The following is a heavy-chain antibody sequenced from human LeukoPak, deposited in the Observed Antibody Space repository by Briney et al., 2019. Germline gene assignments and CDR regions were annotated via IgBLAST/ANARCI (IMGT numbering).Heavy chain of an antibody. CDR1: GYTFTSYD. CDR3: ARWLAVAAFLDY. V-gene: IGHV1-8*03. D-gene: IGHD6-19*01. J-gene: IGHJ4*02. Sequence: ASVKVSCKASGYTFTSYDINWVRQATGQGLEWMGWMNPNSGNTGYAQKFQGRVTITRNTSISTAYMELSSLRSEDTAVYYCARWLAVAAFLDYWGQGTLVTVSS. CDR2: MNPNSGNT.